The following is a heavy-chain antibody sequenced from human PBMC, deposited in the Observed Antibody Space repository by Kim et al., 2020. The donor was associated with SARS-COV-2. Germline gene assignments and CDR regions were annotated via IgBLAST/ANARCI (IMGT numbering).Heavy chain of an antibody. CDR3: ARGLPFGRWLQDGPESAFDY. D-gene: IGHD5-12*01. CDR1: GGSISSYY. CDR2: IYTSGST. V-gene: IGHV4-4*07. J-gene: IGHJ4*02. Sequence: SETLSLTCTVSGGSISSYYWSWIRQPAGKGLEWIGRIYTSGSTNYNPSLKSRVTMSVDTSKNQFSLKLSSVTAADTAVYYCARGLPFGRWLQDGPESAFDYWGQGTLVTVSS.